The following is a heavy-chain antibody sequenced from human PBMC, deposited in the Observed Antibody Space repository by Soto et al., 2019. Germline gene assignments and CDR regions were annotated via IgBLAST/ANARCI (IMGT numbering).Heavy chain of an antibody. J-gene: IGHJ4*02. V-gene: IGHV4-39*02. D-gene: IGHD6-13*01. Sequence: QLQLQESGPGRAKPSETLSLTCNVSAGSISSNGFFWGWLRQPPGKGLEWIGPIYHSGVTYYNPSLTCRVTVFVGTQRLHISSLPPSVAAAATALYYCARLMGEGYSSSGYVRLLDDLAQGTVVSVSS. CDR2: IYHSGVT. CDR1: AGSISSNGFF. CDR3: ARLMGEGYSSSGYVRLLDD.